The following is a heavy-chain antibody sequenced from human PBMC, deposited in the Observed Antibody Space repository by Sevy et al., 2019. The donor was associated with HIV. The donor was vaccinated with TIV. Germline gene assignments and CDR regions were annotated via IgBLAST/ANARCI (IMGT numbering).Heavy chain of an antibody. CDR2: ISSSGVYE. J-gene: IGHJ3*02. V-gene: IGHV3-21*01. CDR1: GFSFNTYT. Sequence: GGSLRLSCAASGFSFNTYTFYWVRQAPGEGLEWISSISSSGVYEYYADSVRGRFTISRDNAKNSLSLQMNGLRVEDTAVYYCARDETWDAFDIWGQGTMVTVSS. CDR3: ARDETWDAFDI.